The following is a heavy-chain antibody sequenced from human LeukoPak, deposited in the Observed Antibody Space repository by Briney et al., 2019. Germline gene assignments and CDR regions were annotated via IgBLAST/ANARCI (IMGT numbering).Heavy chain of an antibody. Sequence: PSETLSLTCTVSGGSVSSGSYYWSWIRQPPGKGLEWIGYVYYAGNTNYNPSLKSRVSISVDTSNNQFSLKLRSVTAADTAVYYCAREILYGSGSYNLWGQGTLVTVSS. J-gene: IGHJ4*02. V-gene: IGHV4-61*01. D-gene: IGHD3-10*01. CDR3: AREILYGSGSYNL. CDR1: GGSVSSGSYY. CDR2: VYYAGNT.